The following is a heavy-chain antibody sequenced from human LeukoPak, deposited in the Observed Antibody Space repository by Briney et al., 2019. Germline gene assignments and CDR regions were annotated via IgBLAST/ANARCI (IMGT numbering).Heavy chain of an antibody. V-gene: IGHV3-7*01. Sequence: GGSLRLSCAASGFLFSSYFMTWVRQAPGKGLEWVANIKQDGTDKYYVDSVKGRFAISRDNTKNSLYLQMNTLRAEDTAVYYCVRDYNWGWDTWGQGTLVTVSS. CDR1: GFLFSSYF. J-gene: IGHJ5*02. CDR2: IKQDGTDK. D-gene: IGHD7-27*01. CDR3: VRDYNWGWDT.